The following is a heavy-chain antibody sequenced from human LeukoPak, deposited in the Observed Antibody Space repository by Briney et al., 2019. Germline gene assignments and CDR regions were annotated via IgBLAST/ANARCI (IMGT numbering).Heavy chain of an antibody. CDR2: IYPRDGST. CDR1: GYSFTSNY. Sequence: GASVKVSCKASGYSFTSNYIHWVRQAPGQGLEWMGMIYPRDGSTSYAQKFQGRVTVTRDTSTSTVHMELSGLRSEDTAVYYCARGPGGSGSYSDYWGQGTLVTVSS. V-gene: IGHV1-46*01. D-gene: IGHD3-10*01. J-gene: IGHJ4*02. CDR3: ARGPGGSGSYSDY.